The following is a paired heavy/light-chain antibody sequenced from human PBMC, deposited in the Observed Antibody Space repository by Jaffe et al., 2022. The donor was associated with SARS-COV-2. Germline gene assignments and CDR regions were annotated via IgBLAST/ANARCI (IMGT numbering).Light chain of an antibody. CDR2: AAS. J-gene: IGKJ4*01. V-gene: IGKV1-39*01. CDR3: QQSYSTPRA. Sequence: DIQMTQSPSSLSASVGDRVTITCRASQSISSYLNWYQQKPGKAPKLLIYAASSLQSGVPSRFSGSGSGTDFTLTISSLQAEDFATYYCQQSYSTPRAFGGGTKVEIK. CDR1: QSISSY.
Heavy chain of an antibody. CDR1: GFTFSNAW. CDR3: TTDWDSEWSDGYYYYMDV. J-gene: IGHJ6*03. CDR2: IKSETDGGTT. Sequence: EVQLVESGGGLVKPRGSLRLSCAASGFTFSNAWMSWVRQAPGKGLEWIGRIKSETDGGTTDYAAPVKGRFTISRDDSKNTLYLQMNSLKTEDTAVYYCTTDWDSEWSDGYYYYMDVWGKGTTVTVSS. D-gene: IGHD3-3*01. V-gene: IGHV3-15*01.